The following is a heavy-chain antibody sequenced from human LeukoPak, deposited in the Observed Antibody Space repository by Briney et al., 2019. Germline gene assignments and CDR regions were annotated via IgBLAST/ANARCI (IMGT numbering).Heavy chain of an antibody. CDR1: GYTFTTYG. D-gene: IGHD1-26*01. V-gene: IGHV1-18*01. CDR2: IITYNGNT. Sequence: ASVKVSCKASGYTFTTYGISWVRQAPGQGLEWMGYIITYNGNTNYAQKLQGRVTMTRDTSIRTAYMELSRLRSDDTAVYYCARGRDSGSPYDAFDMWGQGTMVTVSS. J-gene: IGHJ3*02. CDR3: ARGRDSGSPYDAFDM.